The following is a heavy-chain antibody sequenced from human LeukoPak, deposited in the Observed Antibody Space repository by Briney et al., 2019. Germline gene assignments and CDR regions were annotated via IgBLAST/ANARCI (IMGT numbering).Heavy chain of an antibody. CDR1: GYTFTSYG. D-gene: IGHD6-13*01. CDR3: ARDRVAGAGLRYYYYGMDV. V-gene: IGHV1-18*01. J-gene: IGHJ6*02. Sequence: GASVKVSCKASGYTFTSYGISWVRQAPGQGLEWMGWSSAYNGNTNYAQKLQGRVTMTTDTSTSTAYMELRSLRSDDTAVYYCARDRVAGAGLRYYYYGMDVWGQGTTVTVSS. CDR2: SSAYNGNT.